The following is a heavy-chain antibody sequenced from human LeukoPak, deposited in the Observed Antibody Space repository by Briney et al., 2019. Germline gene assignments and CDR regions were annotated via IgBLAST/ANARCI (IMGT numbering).Heavy chain of an antibody. D-gene: IGHD7-27*01. CDR2: IYYSGST. V-gene: IGHV4-59*08. CDR3: ARGGTGTYYYYYYMDV. J-gene: IGHJ6*03. CDR1: GGSISSYY. Sequence: SETLSLTCTVSGGSISSYYWSWIRQPPGKGLEWIGYIYYSGSTNYNPSLKSRVTISVDTSKNQFSLKLSSVTAADTAVYYCARGGTGTYYYYYYMDVWGKGTTVTISS.